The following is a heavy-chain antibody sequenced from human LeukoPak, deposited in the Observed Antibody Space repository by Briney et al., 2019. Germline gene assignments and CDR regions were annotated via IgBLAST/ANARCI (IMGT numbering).Heavy chain of an antibody. V-gene: IGHV3-30*18. CDR1: GFTFSSYS. D-gene: IGHD3-10*01. CDR3: VKDDRGWFGERVNYFDY. Sequence: GGSLRLSCAASGFTFSSYSMNWVRQAPGKGLEWVAVIRYGGGNKYYADPVKGRFTISRDNSKNTLYLQRNSLRAEDTAVYYCVKDDRGWFGERVNYFDYWGQGTLVTVSS. CDR2: IRYGGGNK. J-gene: IGHJ4*02.